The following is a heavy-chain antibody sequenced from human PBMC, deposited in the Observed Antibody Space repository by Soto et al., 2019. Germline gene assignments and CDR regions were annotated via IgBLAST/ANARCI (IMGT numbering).Heavy chain of an antibody. CDR1: GTSVTSYSYY. CDR3: TRARISMIACY. CDR2: VFESENT. J-gene: IGHJ4*02. Sequence: SETLSLTCNVSGTSVTSYSYYWNWIRQPPGKGLEWIGYVFESENTKYNPSLKGRASISVDTSKNQFSLTLTSVTAADTAVYYCTRARISMIACYWGPGTLVTVS. V-gene: IGHV4-61*01. D-gene: IGHD3-16*01.